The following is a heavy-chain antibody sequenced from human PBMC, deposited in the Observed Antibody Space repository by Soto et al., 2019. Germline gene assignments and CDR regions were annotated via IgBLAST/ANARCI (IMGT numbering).Heavy chain of an antibody. CDR1: GYSFTTYW. CDR2: IDPADSST. J-gene: IGHJ6*02. V-gene: IGHV5-10-1*01. Sequence: GESLKISCQGSGYSFTTYWISWVRQMPGKGLEWMGKIDPADSSTNYSPSFQGHITISVDRSINTAHLQFSSLKAADTAVYYCARLEKWYYNYYGLDVWGQGTLVTVSS. CDR3: ARLEKWYYNYYGLDV. D-gene: IGHD1-26*01.